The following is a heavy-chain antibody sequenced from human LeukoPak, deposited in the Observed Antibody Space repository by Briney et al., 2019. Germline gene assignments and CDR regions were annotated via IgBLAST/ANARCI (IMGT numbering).Heavy chain of an antibody. V-gene: IGHV4-59*01. D-gene: IGHD1-26*01. J-gene: IGHJ4*02. CDR3: ARHSSRGIVAYFDY. Sequence: PSETLSLTCTVSGGSISSYYWSWIRQPPGKGLEWIGYIYYSGSTNYNPSLKSRVTISVDTSKNQFSLKLSSVTAADTAVYYCARHSSRGIVAYFDYWGQGTLVTVSS. CDR2: IYYSGST. CDR1: GGSISSYY.